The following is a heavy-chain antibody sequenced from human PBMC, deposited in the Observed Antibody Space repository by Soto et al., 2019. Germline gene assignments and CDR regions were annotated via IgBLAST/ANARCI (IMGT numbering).Heavy chain of an antibody. J-gene: IGHJ3*02. CDR2: IYLSGTT. D-gene: IGHD6-6*01. V-gene: IGHV4-4*07. CDR3: ARSPGTSSIGTFDI. CDR1: GGSISSFY. Sequence: SETLSLTCTDSGGSISSFYWNWIRLSAGKGLEWIGRIYLSGTTTYNPSLQSRVTMSVDTSKNQFSLKLSSLTAADTAVYYCARSPGTSSIGTFDIWGQGTKVTVSS.